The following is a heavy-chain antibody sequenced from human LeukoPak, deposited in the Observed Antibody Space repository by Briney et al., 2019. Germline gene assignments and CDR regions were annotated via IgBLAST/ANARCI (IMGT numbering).Heavy chain of an antibody. J-gene: IGHJ6*03. CDR1: GYTFTGYY. CDR3: ARGPLSSYYYYYMDV. V-gene: IGHV1-2*02. Sequence: ASVKVSCKASGYTFTGYYMHWVRQAPGQGLEWMGWINPNSGGTNYAQKFQGRVTMTRDTSISTAYMELSRLRSDDTAVYYCARGPLSSYYYYYMDVWGKGTTVTVSS. CDR2: INPNSGGT. D-gene: IGHD3-10*02.